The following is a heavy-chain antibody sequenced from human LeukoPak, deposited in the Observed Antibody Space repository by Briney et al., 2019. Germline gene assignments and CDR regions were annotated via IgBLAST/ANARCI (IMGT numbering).Heavy chain of an antibody. CDR3: ARHKDYYGSGSYYYCYYYYMDV. D-gene: IGHD3-10*01. CDR1: GGPISSSSYY. J-gene: IGHJ6*03. CDR2: ICYSGST. V-gene: IGHV4-39*01. Sequence: SETLSLTCTVSGGPISSSSYYWGWIRQPPGKGLERIGRICYSGSTYYNPSLKSQFTISVDTSKNQFSLKLSSVTAADTAVYYCARHKDYYGSGSYYYCYYYYMDVWGKGTTVTVSS.